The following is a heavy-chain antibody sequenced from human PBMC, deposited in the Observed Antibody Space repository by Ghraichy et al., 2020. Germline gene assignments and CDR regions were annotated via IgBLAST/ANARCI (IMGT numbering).Heavy chain of an antibody. CDR1: DRSVRNYY. V-gene: IGHV4-59*02. CDR3: ARDRWATSSSYPYYYAMDV. J-gene: IGHJ6*02. D-gene: IGHD6-6*01. Sequence: SQTLSLTCTVADRSVRNYYWIWIRQPLWKGLEWIGYINYSGSTIYNPSLKSRITMSVDTSKNQFSLKVTSVTAADTTVYFCARDRWATSSSYPYYYAMDVWGQGTTVTVSS. CDR2: INYSGST.